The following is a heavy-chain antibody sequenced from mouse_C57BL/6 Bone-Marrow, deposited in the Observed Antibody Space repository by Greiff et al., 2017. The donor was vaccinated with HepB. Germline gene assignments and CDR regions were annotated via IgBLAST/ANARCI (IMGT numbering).Heavy chain of an antibody. CDR2: IDPSDSYT. CDR3: ARDGYYWRFAY. CDR1: GYTFTSYW. D-gene: IGHD2-3*01. J-gene: IGHJ3*01. V-gene: IGHV1-69*01. Sequence: QVQLQQPGAELVMPGASVKLSCKASGYTFTSYWMHWVKQRPGQGLEWIGEIDPSDSYTNYNQKFKGKSTLTVDKSSSTAYMQLSSLTSEDSAVYYCARDGYYWRFAYWGQGTLVTVSA.